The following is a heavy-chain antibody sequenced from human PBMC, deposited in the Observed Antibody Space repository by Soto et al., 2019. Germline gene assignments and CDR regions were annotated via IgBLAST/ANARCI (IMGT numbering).Heavy chain of an antibody. CDR3: ATPSGGMDV. Sequence: SETLSLTCAVSGASITHYYWNWIRQSPGKGLEWIVSFSSTGSTVYNPSLGSRVTISLDTSKNQFSLTLNSVTAADSAVYYCATPSGGMDVWGQGTTVTVSS. D-gene: IGHD3-10*01. CDR2: FSSTGST. V-gene: IGHV4-59*01. CDR1: GASITHYY. J-gene: IGHJ6*02.